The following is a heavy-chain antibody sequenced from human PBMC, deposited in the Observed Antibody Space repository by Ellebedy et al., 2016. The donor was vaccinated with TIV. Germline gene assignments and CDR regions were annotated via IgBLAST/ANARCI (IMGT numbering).Heavy chain of an antibody. V-gene: IGHV3-30*03. CDR1: GFTFSTYG. CDR3: ARAFVFPGTHYFDY. CDR2: ISFDGITT. J-gene: IGHJ4*02. D-gene: IGHD1-1*01. Sequence: GESLKISCAASGFTFSTYGMHWVRQAPGKGLECVAIISFDGITTYYADSVKGRFTISRDNSKNTLYLQINSLRAEDTAVYYYARAFVFPGTHYFDYWGQGTLVTVSS.